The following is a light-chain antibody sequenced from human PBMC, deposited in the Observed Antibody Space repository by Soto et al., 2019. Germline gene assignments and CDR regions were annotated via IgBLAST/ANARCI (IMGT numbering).Light chain of an antibody. V-gene: IGKV1-5*01. J-gene: IGKJ4*01. Sequence: IQMTHSPSTLSASVGDRVTITCRASQSISSWLAWYRQKPGKAPKLLIYDASSLESGVPSRGSGRGSGTECTLTISSLQPDDVSTYDCQQYNSYPLTFGGGTKVDIK. CDR2: DAS. CDR1: QSISSW. CDR3: QQYNSYPLT.